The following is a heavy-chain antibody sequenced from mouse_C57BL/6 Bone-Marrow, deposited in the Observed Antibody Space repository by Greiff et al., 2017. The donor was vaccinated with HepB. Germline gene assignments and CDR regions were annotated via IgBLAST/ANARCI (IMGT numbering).Heavy chain of an antibody. D-gene: IGHD1-1*01. CDR2: IDPENGDT. Sequence: EVHLVESGAELVRPGASVKLSCTASGFNIKDDYMHWVKQRPEQGLEWIGWIDPENGDTEYASKFQGKATITADTSSNTAYLQLSSLTSEDTAVYYCTTYYGPYWYFDVWGTGTTVTVSS. CDR1: GFNIKDDY. V-gene: IGHV14-4*01. J-gene: IGHJ1*03. CDR3: TTYYGPYWYFDV.